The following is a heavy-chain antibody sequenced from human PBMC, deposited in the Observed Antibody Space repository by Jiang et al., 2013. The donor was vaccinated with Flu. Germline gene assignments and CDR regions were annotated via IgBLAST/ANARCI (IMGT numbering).Heavy chain of an antibody. Sequence: LLKPSETLSLTCAVYGGSFSGYYWSWIRQPPGKGLEWIGEINHSGSTNYNPSLKSRVTISVDTSKNQFSLKLSSVTAADTAVYYCARQPPYYDFWSGYYTGTRYFDYWGQETLVTVSS. CDR2: INHSGST. CDR3: ARQPPYYDFWSGYYTGTRYFDY. D-gene: IGHD3-3*01. J-gene: IGHJ4*02. V-gene: IGHV4-34*01. CDR1: GGSFSGYY.